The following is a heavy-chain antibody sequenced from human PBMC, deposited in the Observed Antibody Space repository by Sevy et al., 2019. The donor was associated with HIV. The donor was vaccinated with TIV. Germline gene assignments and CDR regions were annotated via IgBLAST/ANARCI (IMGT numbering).Heavy chain of an antibody. CDR3: ARRNDFDI. CDR2: VDYTGGT. Sequence: SETLSLTCTVSGGSINSDHWNWIRQPPGKGLEWIGYVDYTGGTNYNPSLKNRVTISVDRTKNQFSLKLTPVTAADTAVYYCARRNDFDIWGQGTMVTVSS. J-gene: IGHJ3*02. V-gene: IGHV4-59*08. CDR1: GGSINSDH.